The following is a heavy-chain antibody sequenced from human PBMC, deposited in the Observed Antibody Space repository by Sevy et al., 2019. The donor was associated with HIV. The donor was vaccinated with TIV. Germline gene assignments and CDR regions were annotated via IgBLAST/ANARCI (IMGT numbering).Heavy chain of an antibody. V-gene: IGHV3-23*01. Sequence: GGSLRLSCAASGFTFSKYSMSWVRQPPGKGLEWVSTLSFGCGEINYADSVKGRFTISRANSKNSVYLHMNNLRPEDTAVYYCAREGCTKPHDYWGQGTLVTVSS. D-gene: IGHD2-8*01. CDR3: AREGCTKPHDY. CDR1: GFTFSKYS. CDR2: LSFGCGEI. J-gene: IGHJ4*02.